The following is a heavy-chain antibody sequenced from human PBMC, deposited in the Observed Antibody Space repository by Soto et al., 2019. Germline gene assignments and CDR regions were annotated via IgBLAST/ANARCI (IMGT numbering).Heavy chain of an antibody. CDR2: INTYNGNT. V-gene: IGHV1-18*01. D-gene: IGHD3-16*01. CDR3: AMVDVYVTPSPQDV. CDR1: GYSFTRYG. J-gene: IGHJ6*02. Sequence: ASVKVSCKASGYSFTRYGISWARQAPGQGLEWMGWINTYNGNTNYAQNLQGRVTLTTDTSTSTAYMELTSLRSNDTAIYYCAMVDVYVTPSPQDVWGQGTTVTVSS.